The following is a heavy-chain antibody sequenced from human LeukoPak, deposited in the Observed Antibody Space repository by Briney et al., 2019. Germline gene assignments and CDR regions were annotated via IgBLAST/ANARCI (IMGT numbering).Heavy chain of an antibody. Sequence: SETLSLTCTVSGGSISSYYWSWIRQPPGKGLEWIGHIYYSGSTNYNPSLKSRVTISVDTSKNQFSLKLSSVTAADTAVYYCARGITIFNWFDPWGQGTLVTVSS. CDR1: GGSISSYY. V-gene: IGHV4-59*01. D-gene: IGHD3-3*01. J-gene: IGHJ5*02. CDR3: ARGITIFNWFDP. CDR2: IYYSGST.